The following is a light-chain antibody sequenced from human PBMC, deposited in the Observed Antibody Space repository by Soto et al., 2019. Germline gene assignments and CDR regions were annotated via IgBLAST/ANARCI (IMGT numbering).Light chain of an antibody. V-gene: IGKV3-11*01. CDR1: QTVSTY. CDR2: DAS. Sequence: EIVLTQSTVTLSLSPGDRATLSFRATQTVSTYLAWYQQKPGQAPRLLLYDASNSATVIPARFSGSGSGTDFALTISSLEPEDFAVYYCQQRNHCPLHITFGQGTRLDIK. CDR3: QQRNHCPLHIT. J-gene: IGKJ5*01.